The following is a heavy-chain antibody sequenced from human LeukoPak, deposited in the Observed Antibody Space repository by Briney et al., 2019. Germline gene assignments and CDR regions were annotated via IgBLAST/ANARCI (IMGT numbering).Heavy chain of an antibody. CDR3: AREAYSSSWYVDY. V-gene: IGHV4-59*01. J-gene: IGHJ4*02. CDR2: IYYSGST. D-gene: IGHD6-13*01. Sequence: SSETLSLTCTVSGGSMGSYYWSWIRQLPGKGLEWIGYIYYSGSTNYNPSLKSRVTISVDTSKNQFSLKLSSVTAADTAVYHCAREAYSSSWYVDYWGQGTLVTVSS. CDR1: GGSMGSYY.